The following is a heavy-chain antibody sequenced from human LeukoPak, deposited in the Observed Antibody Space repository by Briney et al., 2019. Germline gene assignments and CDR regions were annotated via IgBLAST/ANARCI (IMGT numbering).Heavy chain of an antibody. CDR1: GISFSSFG. CDR2: LSSTGTT. Sequence: GGSLRLSCAASGISFSSFGMSWVRQTPEEGLEWVSTLSSTGTTFYADSVKGRFTISRANSENTLYLQMDSLTAEDTALYYCARVGYSSAWYFFNFWGQGTLVTVSS. CDR3: ARVGYSSAWYFFNF. J-gene: IGHJ4*02. V-gene: IGHV3-23*01. D-gene: IGHD6-13*01.